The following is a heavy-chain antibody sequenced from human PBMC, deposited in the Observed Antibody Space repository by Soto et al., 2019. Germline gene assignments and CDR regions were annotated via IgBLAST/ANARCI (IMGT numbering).Heavy chain of an antibody. V-gene: IGHV3-23*01. CDR2: ISGDGGTS. CDR1: GFTVTSYA. D-gene: IGHD4-4*01. Sequence: EVQLLESGGGLVQPGGSLRLSCAASGFTVTSYAMSWVRQAPGKGLEWVSVISGDGGTSYYADCVRGRFTISRDFSKNTVILQMNSLRAEDTAIYYCARDSIYSNSRFDYWCQGTLVTVSS. J-gene: IGHJ4*02. CDR3: ARDSIYSNSRFDY.